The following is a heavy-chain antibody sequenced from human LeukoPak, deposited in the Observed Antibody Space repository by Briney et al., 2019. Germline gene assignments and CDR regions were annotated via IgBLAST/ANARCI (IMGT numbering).Heavy chain of an antibody. V-gene: IGHV4-30-4*01. D-gene: IGHD1-26*01. CDR3: ARHAEESFDAFDI. Sequence: SETLSLTCTVSGGSISSGAYYWSWIRQPPGKGLEWIGYIYYSGRTYYKPPLRSRVTISVDRSRNQFSLKLTSVTAADTAGYYCARHAEESFDAFDIWGQGTMVTVSS. J-gene: IGHJ3*02. CDR2: IYYSGRT. CDR1: GGSISSGAYY.